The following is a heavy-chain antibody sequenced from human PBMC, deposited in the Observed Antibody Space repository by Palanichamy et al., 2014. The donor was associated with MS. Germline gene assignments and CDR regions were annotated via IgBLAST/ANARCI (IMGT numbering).Heavy chain of an antibody. J-gene: IGHJ6*02. CDR1: GFTFSDYS. V-gene: IGHV3-48*02. Sequence: EVQLVESGGGLVQPGGSLRLSCAASGFTFSDYSMSWVRQAPGKGLEWVSYITYSSKTIYYADSVKGRFTTSRDNAKNLLYLQISSLRDEDTAVYYCARGRLCSSTNCPPYTYGMDVLGQGTTVIVSS. CDR2: ITYSSKTI. D-gene: IGHD2-2*01. CDR3: ARGRLCSSTNCPPYTYGMDV.